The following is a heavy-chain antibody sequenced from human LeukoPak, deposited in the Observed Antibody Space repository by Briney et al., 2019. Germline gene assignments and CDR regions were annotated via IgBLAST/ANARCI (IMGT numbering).Heavy chain of an antibody. J-gene: IGHJ6*04. CDR3: ARDNGAAAGLGGYYYGMDV. Sequence: GGSLRLSCAASGFTFSSYEMNWVRQAPGKGLEWVSYISSSGSTIYYADSVKGRFTISRDNAKNSLYVQMNSLRAEDTAVYYCARDNGAAAGLGGYYYGMDVWGKGTTVTVSS. D-gene: IGHD6-13*01. CDR1: GFTFSSYE. V-gene: IGHV3-48*03. CDR2: ISSSGSTI.